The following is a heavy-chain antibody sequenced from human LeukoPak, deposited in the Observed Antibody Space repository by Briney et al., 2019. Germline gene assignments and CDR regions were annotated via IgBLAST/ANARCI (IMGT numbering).Heavy chain of an antibody. V-gene: IGHV3-53*01. CDR3: ARESGYAVGDF. J-gene: IGHJ4*02. CDR2: IYNDGST. D-gene: IGHD5-12*01. CDR1: GDSISSGDYY. Sequence: LSLTCTVSGDSISSGDYYWSWIRQPAGKGLEWASVIYNDGSTYYADSVKGRFIISKDNSKNTLYLQMDNLRADDTAVYYCARESGYAVGDFWGQGTLVTVSS.